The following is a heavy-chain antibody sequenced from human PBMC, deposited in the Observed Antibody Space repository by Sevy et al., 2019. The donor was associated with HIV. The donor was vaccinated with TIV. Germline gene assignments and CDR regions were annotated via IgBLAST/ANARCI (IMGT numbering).Heavy chain of an antibody. D-gene: IGHD4-17*01. Sequence: GGSLRLSCAASGFTFSNAWMSWVRQAPGKGLEWVGRIKSKTDGGTTDYAAPVKGRFTISRDDSKNTLCLQMNSLKTEDTAVYYCTTDSMSAYYGDYVVDYYYGMDVWGQGTTVTVSS. CDR1: GFTFSNAW. CDR2: IKSKTDGGTT. V-gene: IGHV3-15*01. J-gene: IGHJ6*02. CDR3: TTDSMSAYYGDYVVDYYYGMDV.